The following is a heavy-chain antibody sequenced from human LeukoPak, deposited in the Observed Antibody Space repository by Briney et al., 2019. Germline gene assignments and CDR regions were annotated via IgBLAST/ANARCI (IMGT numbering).Heavy chain of an antibody. D-gene: IGHD4-17*01. J-gene: IGHJ4*02. V-gene: IGHV3-30*18. CDR2: ISYDGSNK. CDR3: AKTSTVTTVGSDY. CDR1: GFTFSSYG. Sequence: GGSLRLSCAASGFTFSSYGMHWVRQAPGKGLEWVAVISYDGSNKYYADSVKGRFTISRDNSKNTLYLQMNSLRAEDTAVYYCAKTSTVTTVGSDYWGQGTLVTVSS.